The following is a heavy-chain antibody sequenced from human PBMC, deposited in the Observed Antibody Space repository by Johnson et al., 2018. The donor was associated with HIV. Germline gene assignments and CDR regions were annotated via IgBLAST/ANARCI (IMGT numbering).Heavy chain of an antibody. CDR2: ISYDGNNK. J-gene: IGHJ3*02. V-gene: IGHV3-30-3*01. CDR1: GFTFSSYA. D-gene: IGHD2-15*01. Sequence: VQLVESGGGVVQPGRSLRLSCAASGFTFSSYAMHWVRQAPGTGLEWVAVISYDGNNKYYADSVKGRFTISRDNSKNTLYLQLNSLRAEDTAVYYCARYCSGGSCYSVWQKNYAFDIWGQGTMVTVSS. CDR3: ARYCSGGSCYSVWQKNYAFDI.